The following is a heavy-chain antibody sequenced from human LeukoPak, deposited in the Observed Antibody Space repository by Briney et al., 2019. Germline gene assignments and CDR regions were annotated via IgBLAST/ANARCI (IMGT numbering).Heavy chain of an antibody. D-gene: IGHD1-7*01. CDR3: ARDAGNWNSKGYYFDY. CDR2: IIPIFGTA. CDR1: GGTFSSYA. J-gene: IGHJ4*02. V-gene: IGHV1-69*05. Sequence: SVKVSCKASGGTFSSYAISWVRQAPGQGLEWMGGIIPIFGTANYAQKFQGRVTITTDESTSTAYMELSSLRSEDTALYYCARDAGNWNSKGYYFDYWGQGTLVTVSS.